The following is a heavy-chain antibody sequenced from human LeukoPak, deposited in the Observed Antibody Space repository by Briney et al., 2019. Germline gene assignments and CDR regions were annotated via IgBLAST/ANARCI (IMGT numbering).Heavy chain of an antibody. CDR3: ARDPDDYGDYLAAFDI. D-gene: IGHD4-17*01. CDR2: ISGSSSTI. CDR1: GFTFSSYS. V-gene: IGHV3-48*04. Sequence: GGSLRLSCAASGFTFSSYSMNWVRQAPGKGLEWVSYISGSSSTIYYADSVKGRFTISRDNAKNSLYLQMNSLRAEDTAVYYCARDPDDYGDYLAAFDIWGQGTMVTVSS. J-gene: IGHJ3*02.